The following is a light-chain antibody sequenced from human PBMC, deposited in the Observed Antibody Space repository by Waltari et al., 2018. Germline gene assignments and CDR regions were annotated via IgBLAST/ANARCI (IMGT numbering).Light chain of an antibody. Sequence: QSVVTQPPSASGTPGQSVTISCSGTNSNIGRNYVYWYQQFPGMAPKLLLYSNNRRPSGVPDRFSGSKSGTSASLAINGLRSEDGAHYYCASWDDGLSGLIFGGGTELTV. CDR3: ASWDDGLSGLI. CDR1: NSNIGRNY. J-gene: IGLJ2*01. V-gene: IGLV1-47*02. CDR2: SNN.